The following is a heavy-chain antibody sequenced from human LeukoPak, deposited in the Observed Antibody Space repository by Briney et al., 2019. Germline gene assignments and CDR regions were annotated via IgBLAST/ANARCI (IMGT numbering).Heavy chain of an antibody. J-gene: IGHJ6*04. CDR1: ASTLTGYY. V-gene: IGHV1-8*02. CDR3: ARVAIRTDPMGV. CDR2: MNPNSGNT. Sequence: SVKVSCKASASTLTGYYIHWVRHATGQGLEWMGLMNPNSGNTGYEQKFQGRVTMTRNTSIIKAYMELSGLGSEDTGVYYCARVAIRTDPMGVWGKGTTVTISS. D-gene: IGHD3/OR15-3a*01.